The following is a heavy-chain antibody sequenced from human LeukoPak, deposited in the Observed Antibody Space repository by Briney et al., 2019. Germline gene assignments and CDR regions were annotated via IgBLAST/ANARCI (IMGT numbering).Heavy chain of an antibody. Sequence: GGSLRLSCAASGFIVSSSSMTWVRQAPGKGLEWVSVFYSAGTTYYADSVKGRFTISRDNSKNTLSLQMNSLRAEDTAVYYCARDGFTMVRGVGGWYFDLWGRGTLVTVSS. J-gene: IGHJ2*01. CDR1: GFIVSSSS. V-gene: IGHV3-66*01. D-gene: IGHD3-10*01. CDR3: ARDGFTMVRGVGGWYFDL. CDR2: FYSAGTT.